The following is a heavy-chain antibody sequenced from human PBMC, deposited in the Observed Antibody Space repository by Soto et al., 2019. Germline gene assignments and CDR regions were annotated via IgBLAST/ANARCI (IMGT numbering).Heavy chain of an antibody. CDR2: DYYTGNN. Sequence: QVQLQESGPGLVKPSQTLSLTCPVSGGSVGTGDYAWTWIRQAPGKDLEWLAYDYYTGNNYQNPYLKGRASISVDTSKNQFSLELRSVTAADTAVYDCAGERYRFWRGPFDLWGRGTLVTVSS. V-gene: IGHV4-30-4*01. D-gene: IGHD3-3*01. CDR3: AGERYRFWRGPFDL. J-gene: IGHJ2*01. CDR1: GGSVGTGDYA.